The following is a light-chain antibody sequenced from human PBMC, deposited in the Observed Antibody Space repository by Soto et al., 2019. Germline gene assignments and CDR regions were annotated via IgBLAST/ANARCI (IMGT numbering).Light chain of an antibody. J-gene: IGKJ1*01. CDR1: HDISNY. CDR3: LQDNSYPPT. V-gene: IGKV1-9*01. Sequence: DIHLTQSPSFLSASVGDRVTITCRAIHDISNYLVWYQQKPGKAPRLLIYGASTLQSGIPSRFSGSGSRTEFTLTISSLQPEDFATYYCLQDNSYPPTFGQGTKVDIK. CDR2: GAS.